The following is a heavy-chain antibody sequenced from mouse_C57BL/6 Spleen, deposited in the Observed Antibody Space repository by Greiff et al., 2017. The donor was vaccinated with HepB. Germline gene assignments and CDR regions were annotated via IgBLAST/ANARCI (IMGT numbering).Heavy chain of an antibody. J-gene: IGHJ3*01. V-gene: IGHV3-1*01. CDR2: ISYSGST. Sequence: DVQLQESGPGMVKPSQSLSLTCTVTGYSITSGYDWHWIRHFPGNKLEWMGYISYSGSTNYNPSLKSRISITHDTSKNHFFLKLNSVTTEDTATYYCARGTTVVATEGPFAYWGQGTLVTVSA. D-gene: IGHD1-1*01. CDR3: ARGTTVVATEGPFAY. CDR1: GYSITSGYD.